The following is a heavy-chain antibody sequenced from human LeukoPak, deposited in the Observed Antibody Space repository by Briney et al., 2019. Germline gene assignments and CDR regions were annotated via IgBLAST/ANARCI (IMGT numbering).Heavy chain of an antibody. Sequence: GGSLRLSCAASGFTVSSNYMSWVRQAPGKGLEWVSVIYSGGSTYYADSVKGQFTISRDNSKNTLYLQMNSLRAEDTAVYYCARDNRITSDAFDIWGQGTMVTVSS. CDR3: ARDNRITSDAFDI. CDR2: IYSGGST. D-gene: IGHD2/OR15-2a*01. CDR1: GFTVSSNY. V-gene: IGHV3-53*01. J-gene: IGHJ3*02.